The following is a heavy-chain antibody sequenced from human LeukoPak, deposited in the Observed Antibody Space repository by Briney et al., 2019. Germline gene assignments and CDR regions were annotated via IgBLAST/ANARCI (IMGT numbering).Heavy chain of an antibody. Sequence: GGSLRLSCAASGFTFTSYAMSWVRQAPGKGLEWVSAISGSGGGTYYADSVKGRFTISRDNSKNTLYLQMNSLRAEDTAVYYCAKNPLVNSQEYFDYWGQGTLVTVSS. V-gene: IGHV3-23*01. CDR1: GFTFTSYA. D-gene: IGHD2/OR15-2a*01. CDR2: ISGSGGGT. CDR3: AKNPLVNSQEYFDY. J-gene: IGHJ4*02.